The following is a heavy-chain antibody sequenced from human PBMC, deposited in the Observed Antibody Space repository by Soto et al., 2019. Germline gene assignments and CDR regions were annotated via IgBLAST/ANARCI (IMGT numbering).Heavy chain of an antibody. CDR1: GYSFTGYY. V-gene: IGHV1-46*01. CDR3: ARVLYYDSSGYLPYGMDV. D-gene: IGHD3-22*01. Sequence: ASVKGSCKASGYSFTGYYMRWVRQAPGQGLEWMGIINPSGGSTSYAQKFQGRVTMTRDTSTSTVYMELSSLRSEDTAVYYCARVLYYDSSGYLPYGMDVWGQGTMVTVSS. CDR2: INPSGGST. J-gene: IGHJ6*02.